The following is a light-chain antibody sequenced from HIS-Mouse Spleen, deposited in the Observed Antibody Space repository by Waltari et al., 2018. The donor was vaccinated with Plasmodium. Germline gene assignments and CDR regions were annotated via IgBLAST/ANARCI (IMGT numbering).Light chain of an antibody. CDR1: QSISSY. V-gene: IGKV1-39*01. J-gene: IGKJ1*01. CDR2: AAS. Sequence: DIQLPQSPSSLLASVGDRVTITCRASQSISSYLNWYEQKPGKAPKLLIYAASSLQSGVPSRFSGSGSGTDVTLSISSLQPEDFATYYCQQSYSTWTFGQGTKVEIK. CDR3: QQSYSTWT.